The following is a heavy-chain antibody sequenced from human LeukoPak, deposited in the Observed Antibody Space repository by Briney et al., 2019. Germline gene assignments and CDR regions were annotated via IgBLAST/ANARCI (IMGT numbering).Heavy chain of an antibody. CDR3: ATSDVWGSYRFIRAFDI. Sequence: GASVKVSCKVSGYTLTELSMHWVRQAPGKGLEWMGGFDPEDGETIYAQKFQGRVTMTEDTSTDTAYMELSSLRSEDTAVYYCATSDVWGSYRFIRAFDIWGQGTMVTVSS. CDR2: FDPEDGET. CDR1: GYTLTELS. D-gene: IGHD3-16*02. J-gene: IGHJ3*02. V-gene: IGHV1-24*01.